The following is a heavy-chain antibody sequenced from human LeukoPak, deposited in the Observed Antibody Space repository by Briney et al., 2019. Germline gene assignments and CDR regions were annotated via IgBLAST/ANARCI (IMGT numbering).Heavy chain of an antibody. CDR3: ASQDTGIAAAGTRERNYYYGMDV. CDR1: GFTFSSYS. V-gene: IGHV3-48*01. CDR2: ISSSSSTI. J-gene: IGHJ6*02. D-gene: IGHD6-13*01. Sequence: PGGSLRLSCAASGFTFSSYSMNWVRQAPGKGLEWVSYISSSSSTIYYADSVKGRFTISRDNAKNSLYLQMNSLRAEDTAVYYCASQDTGIAAAGTRERNYYYGMDVWGQGTTVTVSS.